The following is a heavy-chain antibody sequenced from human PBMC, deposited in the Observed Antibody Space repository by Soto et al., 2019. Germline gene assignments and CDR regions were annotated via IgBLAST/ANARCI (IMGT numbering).Heavy chain of an antibody. CDR2: ISYDGSNK. CDR1: GFTFSSYG. Sequence: GGSLRLSCAASGFTFSSYGMHWVRQAPGKGLEWVAVISYDGSNKYYADSVKGRFTISRDNSKNTLYLQMNSLRAEDTAVYYCAKDRGYDILTGRLKVDYYYGMDVWGQGTTVTVSS. J-gene: IGHJ6*02. D-gene: IGHD3-9*01. V-gene: IGHV3-30*18. CDR3: AKDRGYDILTGRLKVDYYYGMDV.